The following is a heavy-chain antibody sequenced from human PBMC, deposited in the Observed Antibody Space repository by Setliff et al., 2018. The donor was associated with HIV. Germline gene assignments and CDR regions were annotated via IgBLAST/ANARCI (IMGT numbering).Heavy chain of an antibody. Sequence: LSLTCSVSGGSISSYYWTWIRQPAGKGLEWIGYIYYSGGANYNTHPSLKNRVTILVDTSKNQFSLRLNSVSAADTAVYYCARRASSHGPYWYFDLWGRGTLVTVSS. J-gene: IGHJ2*01. V-gene: IGHV4-59*01. CDR3: ARRASSHGPYWYFDL. CDR1: GGSISSYY. CDR2: IYYSGGA. D-gene: IGHD2-2*01.